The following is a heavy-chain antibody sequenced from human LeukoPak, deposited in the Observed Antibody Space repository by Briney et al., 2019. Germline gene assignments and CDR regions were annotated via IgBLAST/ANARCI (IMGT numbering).Heavy chain of an antibody. CDR1: GYTFTGYY. Sequence: ASVKVSCKASGYTFTGYYMHWVRQAPGQGLEWMGWINPNSGGTNYAQKFQGRVTMTRDTSISTADMELSRLRSDDTAVYYCARVRAITGTTPVGYWGQGTLVTVSS. J-gene: IGHJ4*02. CDR3: ARVRAITGTTPVGY. D-gene: IGHD1-7*01. V-gene: IGHV1-2*02. CDR2: INPNSGGT.